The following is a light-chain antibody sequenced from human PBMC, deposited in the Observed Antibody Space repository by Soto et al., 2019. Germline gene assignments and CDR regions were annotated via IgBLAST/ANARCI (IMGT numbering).Light chain of an antibody. CDR3: SSFSSSSTL. CDR2: DVS. V-gene: IGLV2-14*01. J-gene: IGLJ1*01. Sequence: QSVLTQPASVSGSPGQSITISCTGTDSDVGGYNYVSWYQQHPGKAPKLMISDVSNRPSGVSNRFSGSKSGNTASLTISGLQAEDEADYHCSSFSSSSTLFGTGTKVTVL. CDR1: DSDVGGYNY.